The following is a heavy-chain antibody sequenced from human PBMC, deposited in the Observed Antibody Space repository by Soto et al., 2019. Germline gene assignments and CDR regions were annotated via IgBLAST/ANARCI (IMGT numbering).Heavy chain of an antibody. J-gene: IGHJ2*01. CDR2: ISSNGGVT. D-gene: IGHD1-1*01. V-gene: IGHV3-64*01. Sequence: EVQLVESGGGLVQPGGSLRLSCAASGFTFSSYAIHWVRQAPGKGLEYVSAISSNGGVTYYAISVKGRFIISRDNSKNTLFLQMGSLRVEDMAVYYCARGVEAPYWYFDLWGRGTLVTVSS. CDR3: ARGVEAPYWYFDL. CDR1: GFTFSSYA.